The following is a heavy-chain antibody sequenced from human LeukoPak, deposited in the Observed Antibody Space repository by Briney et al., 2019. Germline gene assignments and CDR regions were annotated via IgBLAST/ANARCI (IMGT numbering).Heavy chain of an antibody. CDR1: GFTFSSYA. CDR3: AKDKSYSNRIYYFDY. J-gene: IGHJ4*02. V-gene: IGHV3-23*01. D-gene: IGHD4-11*01. CDR2: ISGGGGST. Sequence: GGSLRLSCAASGFTFSSYAMSWVRQAPGKGLEWVSAISGGGGSTYYADSVKGRFTISRDNSKNTLYLQMNSLRAEDTAVYYCAKDKSYSNRIYYFDYWGQGTLVTVSS.